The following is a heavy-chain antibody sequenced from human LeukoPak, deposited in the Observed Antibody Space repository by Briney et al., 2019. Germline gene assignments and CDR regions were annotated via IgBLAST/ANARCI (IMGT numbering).Heavy chain of an antibody. J-gene: IGHJ4*02. CDR1: GYTFTGYY. Sequence: GASVKVSCKASGYTFTGYYMHWVRQAPGQGLEWMGWINPNSGGTNYAQKFQGRVTMTRDTSISTAYMELSRLRSDDTAVYYCARDHYGDYEYYFDYWGQGTLVTVSS. CDR3: ARDHYGDYEYYFDY. D-gene: IGHD4-17*01. V-gene: IGHV1-2*02. CDR2: INPNSGGT.